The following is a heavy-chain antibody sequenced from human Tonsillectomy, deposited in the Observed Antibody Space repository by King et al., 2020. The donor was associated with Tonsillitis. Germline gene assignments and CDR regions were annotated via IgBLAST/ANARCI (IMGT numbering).Heavy chain of an antibody. CDR2: ISTDNGNT. D-gene: IGHD2-2*01. J-gene: IGHJ4*02. CDR1: GYTFTNYR. Sequence: QLVQSGAEVKKPGASVKLSCKASGYTFTNYRINWVRQAPGQGLEWMGWISTDNGNTNYAQKVQGRVTMTTDTSTSTAYMELRSLRSDDTAVYYWARDPMAGYSSSWHEGAFDYWGQGTLVTVSS. CDR3: ARDPMAGYSSSWHEGAFDY. V-gene: IGHV1-18*01.